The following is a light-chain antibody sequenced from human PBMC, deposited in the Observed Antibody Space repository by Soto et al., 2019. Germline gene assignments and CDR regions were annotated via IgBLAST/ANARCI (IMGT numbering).Light chain of an antibody. CDR3: QQYNNWPPWT. Sequence: EVVMTQSPTTLSVSPGERATLSCRASQSVSSNLAWYQQKPGQAPRLLIYGASTRATGIPARFSGSGSGTEFTLTISSLQSEDFALYYCQQYNNWPPWTFGQGTTVEIK. V-gene: IGKV3-15*01. CDR1: QSVSSN. J-gene: IGKJ1*01. CDR2: GAS.